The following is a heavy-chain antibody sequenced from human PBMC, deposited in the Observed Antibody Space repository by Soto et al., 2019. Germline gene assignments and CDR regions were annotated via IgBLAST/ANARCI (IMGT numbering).Heavy chain of an antibody. Sequence: SETLSLTCTVSGGSISSYYWSWIRQPPGKGLEWIGYIYYSGSTNYNPSLKSRVTISVDTSKNQFSLKLSSVTAADTAVYYCARDNGIAAVLGYYYYGMDVWGQGTTVTVSS. CDR1: GGSISSYY. J-gene: IGHJ6*02. D-gene: IGHD6-13*01. V-gene: IGHV4-59*01. CDR3: ARDNGIAAVLGYYYYGMDV. CDR2: IYYSGST.